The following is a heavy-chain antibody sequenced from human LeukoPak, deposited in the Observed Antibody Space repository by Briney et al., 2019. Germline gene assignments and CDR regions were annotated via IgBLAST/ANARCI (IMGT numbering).Heavy chain of an antibody. CDR1: GGSFRSSSYY. D-gene: IGHD3-10*01. Sequence: PSETLSLTCTVSGGSFRSSSYYWGWIRQPPGKGLEWIGSIYYSGSTYYNPSLKSRVTISVDTSKNQFSLKLSSVTAADTAVYYCAREVLLWFGELPNWFDPWGQGTLVTVSS. CDR2: IYYSGST. V-gene: IGHV4-39*07. J-gene: IGHJ5*02. CDR3: AREVLLWFGELPNWFDP.